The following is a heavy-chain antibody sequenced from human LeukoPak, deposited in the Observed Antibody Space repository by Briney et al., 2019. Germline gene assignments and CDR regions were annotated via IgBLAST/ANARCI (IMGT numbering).Heavy chain of an antibody. J-gene: IGHJ4*02. V-gene: IGHV4-4*02. D-gene: IGHD6-19*01. CDR3: VAAAVAIDY. Sequence: SETLSLTCAVSGGSIISSNWWCWVRQPPGKGLEWIGEIYHSGSTNYNPSLKSRVTISVDKSENQFSLKLTSVTAADTAVYFCVAAAVAIDYWGQGILVTVSS. CDR2: IYHSGST. CDR1: GGSIISSNW.